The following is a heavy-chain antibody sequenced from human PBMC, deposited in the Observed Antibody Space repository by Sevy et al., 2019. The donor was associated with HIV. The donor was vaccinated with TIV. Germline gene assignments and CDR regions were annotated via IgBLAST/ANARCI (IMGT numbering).Heavy chain of an antibody. J-gene: IGHJ4*02. CDR1: GYTLTEFS. CDR2: FDPEDDEI. Sequence: ASVKVSCKVSGYTLTEFSMHWVRQAPGRGLEWMGGFDPEDDEIIYAQKFQGRLTLTEDTSTDTAYMELSSLRSEDTDVYYCTTPRDDISGYYFYFDYWGQGTLVTVSS. CDR3: TTPRDDISGYYFYFDY. D-gene: IGHD3-22*01. V-gene: IGHV1-24*01.